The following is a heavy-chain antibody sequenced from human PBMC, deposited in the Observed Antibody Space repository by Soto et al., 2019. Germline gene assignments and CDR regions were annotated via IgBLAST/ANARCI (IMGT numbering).Heavy chain of an antibody. CDR2: IYYSGST. V-gene: IGHV4-39*01. D-gene: IGHD5-12*01. Sequence: QLQLQESGPGLVKPSETLSLTCTVSGGSISSSSYYWGWIRQPPGKGLEWIGSIYYSGSTYYNPSLKIRVTISVDTSKNQFSLKLSSVTAADTAVYYCARHLPTSGYDSPYYLDYWGQGTLVTVSS. J-gene: IGHJ4*02. CDR3: ARHLPTSGYDSPYYLDY. CDR1: GGSISSSSYY.